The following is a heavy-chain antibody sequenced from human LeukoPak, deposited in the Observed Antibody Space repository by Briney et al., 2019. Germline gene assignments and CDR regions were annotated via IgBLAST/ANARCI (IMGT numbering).Heavy chain of an antibody. D-gene: IGHD4-23*01. V-gene: IGHV3-21*01. CDR3: ARDYGGNSGLTFSDY. CDR2: ISSSSSYI. Sequence: PGGSLRLSCAASGFTFSSYSITWVRQAPGKGLEWVSSISSSSSYIYYADSVKGRFTISRDNAKNSLYLQMNSLRAEDTAVYYCARDYGGNSGLTFSDYWGQGTLVTVSS. CDR1: GFTFSSYS. J-gene: IGHJ4*02.